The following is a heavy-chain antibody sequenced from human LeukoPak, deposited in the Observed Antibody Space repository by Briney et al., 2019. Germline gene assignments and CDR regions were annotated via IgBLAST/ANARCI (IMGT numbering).Heavy chain of an antibody. Sequence: AASVKVSCKASGFSFTSYDINWVRQAPGQGLEWMGWMNPIKGSTGYARKFRGRVTMTRDTSTSTAYMELWSLTSEDTAVYYCVRDGEGVAISVNFWFDPWGQGTLVTVSS. CDR3: VRDGEGVAISVNFWFDP. D-gene: IGHD3-10*01. J-gene: IGHJ5*02. CDR2: MNPIKGST. CDR1: GFSFTSYD. V-gene: IGHV1-8*02.